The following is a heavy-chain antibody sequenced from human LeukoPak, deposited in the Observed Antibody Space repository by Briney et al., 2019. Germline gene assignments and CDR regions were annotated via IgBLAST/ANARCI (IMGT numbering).Heavy chain of an antibody. D-gene: IGHD3-3*01. CDR2: IYYSGST. Sequence: SETLSLTCTVSGGSISSYYWSWIRQPPGKGLEWIGYIYYSGSTNYNPSLKSRVTISVDTSKNQFSLKLSSVTAADTVVYYCARGESDFGDYWGQGTLVTVSS. CDR3: ARGESDFGDY. CDR1: GGSISSYY. V-gene: IGHV4-59*01. J-gene: IGHJ4*02.